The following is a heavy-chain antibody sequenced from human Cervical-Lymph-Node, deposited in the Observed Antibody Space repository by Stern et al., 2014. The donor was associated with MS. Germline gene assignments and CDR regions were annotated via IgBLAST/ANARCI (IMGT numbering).Heavy chain of an antibody. Sequence: DQLVESGGGLVKPGGSLRLSCAASGFTFSDYYMSWIRQAPGKGLEWGSYISSSGSTIYYADSVKGRFTISRDNAKNSLYLQMNSLRAEDTAVYYRARDSPSWGWCFDYWGQGTLVTVSS. D-gene: IGHD6-19*01. CDR2: ISSSGSTI. V-gene: IGHV3-11*01. J-gene: IGHJ4*02. CDR1: GFTFSDYY. CDR3: ARDSPSWGWCFDY.